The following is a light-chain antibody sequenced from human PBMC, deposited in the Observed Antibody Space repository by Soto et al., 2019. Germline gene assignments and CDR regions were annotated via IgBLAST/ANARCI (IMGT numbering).Light chain of an antibody. CDR1: QSVLYSSDNKNY. CDR2: WAS. J-gene: IGKJ2*01. Sequence: DIVMTQSPDSLPVSLGERATINCKSSQSVLYSSDNKNYLAWYQQKPGQPPKLLIYWASIRESGVPDRFSGSGSGTDFKLTISSLQAEDVAVYYCQQYYSIPYTFGQGTKLEIK. CDR3: QQYYSIPYT. V-gene: IGKV4-1*01.